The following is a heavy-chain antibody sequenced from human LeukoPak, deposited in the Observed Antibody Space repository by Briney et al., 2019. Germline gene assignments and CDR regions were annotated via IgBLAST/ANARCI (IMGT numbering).Heavy chain of an antibody. J-gene: IGHJ6*02. V-gene: IGHV1-69*01. D-gene: IGHD6-19*01. Sequence: SVKVSCKASGGTFSSYAISWVRQAPGQGLEWRGGTIPIFGTANYAQKFQGRVTITADESTSTAYMELSSLRSEDTAVYYCARDVAVAGTNYYYYGMDVWGQGTTVTVSS. CDR2: TIPIFGTA. CDR1: GGTFSSYA. CDR3: ARDVAVAGTNYYYYGMDV.